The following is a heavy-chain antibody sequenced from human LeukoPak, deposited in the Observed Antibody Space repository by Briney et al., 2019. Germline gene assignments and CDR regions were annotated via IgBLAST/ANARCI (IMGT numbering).Heavy chain of an antibody. Sequence: AAVKVSCKASGYTFTGYYMHWVRQAPGQGLEWMGWTNPNSGGTNYAQKFQGRVTMTRDTSISTAYMELSRLRSDDTAVYYCAREEYYYDSSGYYRGENFDYWGQGTLVTVSS. J-gene: IGHJ4*02. D-gene: IGHD3-22*01. V-gene: IGHV1-2*02. CDR1: GYTFTGYY. CDR3: AREEYYYDSSGYYRGENFDY. CDR2: TNPNSGGT.